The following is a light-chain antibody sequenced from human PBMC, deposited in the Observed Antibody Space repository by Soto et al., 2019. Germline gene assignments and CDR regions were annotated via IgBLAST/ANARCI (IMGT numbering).Light chain of an antibody. Sequence: DIQMTQSPSTLSASVGDRVTITCRASQSISSWLAWYQQKPGKAPKLLIYDASSLESGVPSRFSGSGSGTEFTRTISSLQPYDFATDYGQQYNSYSWTFGQGTKVEIK. V-gene: IGKV1-5*01. CDR2: DAS. CDR3: QQYNSYSWT. CDR1: QSISSW. J-gene: IGKJ1*01.